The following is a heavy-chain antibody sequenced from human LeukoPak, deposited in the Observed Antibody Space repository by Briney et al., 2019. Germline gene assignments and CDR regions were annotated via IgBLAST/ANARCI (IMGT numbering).Heavy chain of an antibody. V-gene: IGHV5-51*01. CDR3: ARRVVTGTTGHDAFDI. J-gene: IGHJ3*02. D-gene: IGHD1-20*01. CDR1: GYSFTNYW. Sequence: GESLKISCKGSGYSFTNYWIGWVRQMPGKGLEWMGMVFPGDSDIRYSPSFQGQVTISADKSISTAYLQWSSLKASDTAMYYCARRVVTGTTGHDAFDIWGQGTMVTVSS. CDR2: VFPGDSDI.